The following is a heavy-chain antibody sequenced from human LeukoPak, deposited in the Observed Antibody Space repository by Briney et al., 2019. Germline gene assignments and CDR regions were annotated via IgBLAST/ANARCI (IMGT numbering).Heavy chain of an antibody. D-gene: IGHD3-16*02. CDR2: INPNSGGT. CDR3: ARDLDDYVWGSYRYHLY. Sequence: ASVKVSCKASGYTFTGYYMHWVRQAPGQGLEWMGWINPNSGGTNYAQKFQGRVTITADESTSTAYMELSSLRSEDTAVYYCARDLDDYVWGSYRYHLYWGQGTLVTVSS. V-gene: IGHV1-2*02. J-gene: IGHJ4*02. CDR1: GYTFTGYY.